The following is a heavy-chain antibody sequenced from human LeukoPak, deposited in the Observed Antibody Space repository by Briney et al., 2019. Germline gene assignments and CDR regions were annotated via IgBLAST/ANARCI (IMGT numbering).Heavy chain of an antibody. CDR1: GFTFGDYA. Sequence: GGSLRLSCTASGFTFGDYAMSWFRQAPGKGLEWVGFIRSKAYGGTTEYAASVKGRFTISRDDSKSIAYLQMNSLKTEDTAVYYCTRVVDGQGGSYGFDYWGQGTLVTVSS. J-gene: IGHJ4*02. D-gene: IGHD1-26*01. V-gene: IGHV3-49*03. CDR3: TRVVDGQGGSYGFDY. CDR2: IRSKAYGGTT.